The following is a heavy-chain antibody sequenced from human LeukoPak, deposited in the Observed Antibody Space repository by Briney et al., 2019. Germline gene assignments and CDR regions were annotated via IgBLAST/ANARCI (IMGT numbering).Heavy chain of an antibody. V-gene: IGHV4-39*07. CDR2: IYYSGST. Sequence: SETLSLTCTVSGGSISSSSYYWGWIRQPPGKGLEWIGSIYYSGSTYYNPSLKSRVTISVDTSKNQFSLRLSSVTAADTAVYYCASGLGHPSGIIGKPWGQGTLVTVSS. CDR3: ASGLGHPSGIIGKP. D-gene: IGHD3-16*01. CDR1: GGSISSSSYY. J-gene: IGHJ4*02.